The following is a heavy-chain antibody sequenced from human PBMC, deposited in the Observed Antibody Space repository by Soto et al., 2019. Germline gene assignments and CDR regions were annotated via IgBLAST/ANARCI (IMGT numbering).Heavy chain of an antibody. CDR1: GGTFSSYA. J-gene: IGHJ6*02. CDR3: ARGDLSTSYYYYGMDV. Sequence: QVQLVQSGAEVQKPGSSVKVSCKASGGTFSSYAISWVRQAPGQGLEWMGGIIPIFGTANYAQKFQGRVTITADKSTSTAYMELSSLRSEDTAVYYCARGDLSTSYYYYGMDVWGQGTTVTVSS. CDR2: IIPIFGTA. V-gene: IGHV1-69*06. D-gene: IGHD1-1*01.